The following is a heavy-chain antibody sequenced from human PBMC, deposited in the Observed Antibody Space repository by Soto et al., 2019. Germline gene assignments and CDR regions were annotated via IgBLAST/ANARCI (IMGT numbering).Heavy chain of an antibody. V-gene: IGHV4-34*01. CDR1: SGAFTGFY. J-gene: IGHJ5*02. CDR3: ARGRKRIAARLWWFDP. D-gene: IGHD6-6*01. Sequence: PFETPSPTRAFYSGAFTGFYWGWVPPPPTKGLEWIGEINHSGSTNYNPSLKSRVTISVDTSKNQFSLKLSSVTAADTAVYYCARGRKRIAARLWWFDPWGQGTLVTVSS. CDR2: INHSGST.